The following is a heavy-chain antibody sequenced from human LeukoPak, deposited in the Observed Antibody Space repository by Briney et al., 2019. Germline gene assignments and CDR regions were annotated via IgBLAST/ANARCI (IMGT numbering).Heavy chain of an antibody. J-gene: IGHJ3*02. CDR2: IYTSGST. V-gene: IGHV4-61*02. CDR3: ASNFDWSDAFDI. Sequence: SETLSLTCTVSGGSISSGSYYWSWIRQPAGKGLEWIGRIYTSGSTNYNPSLKSRVTISVDTSKNQFSLKLSSVTAADTAVYYCASNFDWSDAFDIWGQGTMVTVSS. D-gene: IGHD3-9*01. CDR1: GGSISSGSYY.